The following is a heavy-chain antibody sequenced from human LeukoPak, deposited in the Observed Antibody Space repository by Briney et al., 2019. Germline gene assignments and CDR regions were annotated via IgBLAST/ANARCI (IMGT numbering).Heavy chain of an antibody. J-gene: IGHJ5*01. Sequence: GSLRLSCAASGFTFSTYAMSWVRQAPGKGLEWVSIISADSYSTYYADSVKGRFTISRDNFKNTLYLLMSGLRAEDTAVYYCAKHEGDSWGQGSLVTVSS. CDR1: GFTFSTYA. CDR2: ISADSYST. CDR3: AKHEGDS. V-gene: IGHV3-23*01.